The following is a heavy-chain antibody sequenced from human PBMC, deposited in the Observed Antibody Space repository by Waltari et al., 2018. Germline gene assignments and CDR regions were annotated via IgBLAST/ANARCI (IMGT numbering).Heavy chain of an antibody. V-gene: IGHV4-34*01. CDR3: ARQPSSLRRVKVFDY. CDR1: GGSFSGYY. Sequence: QVQLQQWGAGLLKPSETLSLTCAVYGGSFSGYYWSWIRQPPGKGLGWIGEINHSGSTNYNPSLKSRVTISVDTSKNQFSLKLSSVTAADAAVYYCARQPSSLRRVKVFDYWGQGTLVTVSS. CDR2: INHSGST. J-gene: IGHJ4*02.